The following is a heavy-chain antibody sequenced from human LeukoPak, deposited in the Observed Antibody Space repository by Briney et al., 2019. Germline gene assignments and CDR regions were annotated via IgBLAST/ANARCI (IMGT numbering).Heavy chain of an antibody. CDR3: AKDLRWDHPGFDP. Sequence: ASVKVSCKASGYTFTSYGISWVRQAPGQGLEWMGWISAYNGNTNYAQKLQGRVTMTTDTSRSTAYMELRSLRSEDTAVYYCAKDLRWDHPGFDPWGQGTLVTVSS. D-gene: IGHD4-23*01. V-gene: IGHV1-18*01. CDR2: ISAYNGNT. J-gene: IGHJ5*02. CDR1: GYTFTSYG.